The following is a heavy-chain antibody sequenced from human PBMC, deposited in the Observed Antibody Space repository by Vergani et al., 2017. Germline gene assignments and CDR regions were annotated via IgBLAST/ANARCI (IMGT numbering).Heavy chain of an antibody. CDR3: ASWRDLSAFDI. CDR2: IYTSGST. CDR1: GGSISSGSYY. Sequence: QVQLQESGPGLVKPSQTLSLTCTVSGGSISSGSYYWSWIRQPAGKGLEWIGRIYTSGSTNYNPSLKSRVTISVDTSKNQFSLKLSSVTAADTAVYYCASWRDLSAFDIWGQGTMVTVSS. J-gene: IGHJ3*02. V-gene: IGHV4-61*02. D-gene: IGHD3-3*01.